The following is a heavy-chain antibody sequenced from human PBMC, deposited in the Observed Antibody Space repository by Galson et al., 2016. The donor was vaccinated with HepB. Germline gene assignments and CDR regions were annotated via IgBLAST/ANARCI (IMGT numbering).Heavy chain of an antibody. Sequence: SVKVSCKVSGGTFTNYAINWVRQAPGQGLEWMGGITPLFGTTNYAQNFQGRVTITADESTSTAYMELSSLTSEDTAVYYCARGWELLDPWGQGTLVTVSS. V-gene: IGHV1-69*13. CDR3: ARGWELLDP. CDR1: GGTFTNYA. J-gene: IGHJ5*02. CDR2: ITPLFGTT. D-gene: IGHD1-26*01.